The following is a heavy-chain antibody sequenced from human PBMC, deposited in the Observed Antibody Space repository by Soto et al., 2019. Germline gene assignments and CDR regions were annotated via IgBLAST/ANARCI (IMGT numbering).Heavy chain of an antibody. Sequence: SETLSLTCTVSGGSISSYYWSWIRQPPGKGLEWIGYIYYSGSTNYNPSLKSRVTISVDTSKNQFSLKLSSVTAADTAVYYCARDRFLKSPPEINRFDPWGQGTLVTVSS. J-gene: IGHJ5*02. CDR3: ARDRFLKSPPEINRFDP. CDR1: GGSISSYY. D-gene: IGHD3-3*01. V-gene: IGHV4-59*01. CDR2: IYYSGST.